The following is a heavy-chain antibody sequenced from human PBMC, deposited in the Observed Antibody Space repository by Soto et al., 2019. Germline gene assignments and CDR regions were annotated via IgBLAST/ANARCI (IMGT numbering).Heavy chain of an antibody. CDR2: ISAYNGNT. CDR3: ARDRMSLVRGVIITSEPDAFDI. J-gene: IGHJ3*02. D-gene: IGHD3-10*01. V-gene: IGHV1-18*01. CDR1: GYTFTSYG. Sequence: ASVKVSCKASGYTFTSYGISWVRQAPGQGLEWMGWISAYNGNTNYAQKLQGRVTMTTDTSTSTAYMELRSLRSDDTAVYYCARDRMSLVRGVIITSEPDAFDIWGQGTMVTVSS.